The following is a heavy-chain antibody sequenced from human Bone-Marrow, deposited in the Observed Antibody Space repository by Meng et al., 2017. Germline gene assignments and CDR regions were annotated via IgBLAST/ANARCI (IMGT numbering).Heavy chain of an antibody. J-gene: IGHJ6*02. CDR2: IWYDGSNK. D-gene: IGHD3-10*01. CDR1: VFTFSSYG. CDR3: ARDLRRSRDFYGSGSYIRYYYYGMDV. Sequence: LSLTCAASVFTFSSYGMHWVRQAPGKGLAWVAVIWYDGSNKYYADSVKGRFTISRDNSKNTLYLQMNSLRAEDTAVYYCARDLRRSRDFYGSGSYIRYYYYGMDVWGQGTTVTVSS. V-gene: IGHV3-33*01.